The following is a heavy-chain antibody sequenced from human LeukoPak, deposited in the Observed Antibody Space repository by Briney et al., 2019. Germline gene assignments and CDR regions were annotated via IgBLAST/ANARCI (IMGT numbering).Heavy chain of an antibody. CDR1: GLTFSSYA. D-gene: IGHD3-22*01. CDR3: AKEGNIYYEDSSGYYLGY. J-gene: IGHJ4*02. CDR2: ISGSGGST. Sequence: GGSLRLSWAASGLTFSSYAMSWVRQAPGKGLEWVSAISGSGGSTYYADSVKGRFTISRDNSKNTLYLQMNSLRAEDTAVYYCAKEGNIYYEDSSGYYLGYWCQGTLVTVSS. V-gene: IGHV3-23*01.